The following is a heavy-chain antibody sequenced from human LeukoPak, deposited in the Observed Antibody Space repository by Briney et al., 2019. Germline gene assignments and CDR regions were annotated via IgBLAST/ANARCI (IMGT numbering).Heavy chain of an antibody. CDR1: GFTFNSYS. J-gene: IGHJ6*03. CDR2: ISSSSSTI. CDR3: TRVEETATTAAIIRKYSYYYYYMDV. Sequence: GGSLRLSCAASGFTFNSYSMNWFRQAPGKGLEWVSYISSSSSTIYYADSVKGRFTISRDNAKNSLYLQMNSLRAEDTAVYYCTRVEETATTAAIIRKYSYYYYYMDVWGKGNTVTVSS. V-gene: IGHV3-48*01. D-gene: IGHD4-11*01.